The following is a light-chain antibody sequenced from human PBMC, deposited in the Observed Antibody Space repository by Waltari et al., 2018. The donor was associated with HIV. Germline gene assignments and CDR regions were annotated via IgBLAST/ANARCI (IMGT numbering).Light chain of an antibody. CDR3: QQFNSYPYP. Sequence: AIQFTQFPSSLSASVGDSVTITCRASQGISSALAWYQQKPVKAPKLLIYAASSLESGVPSRVSCSGSGTDFTLTISSLQPEDFATYYWQQFNSYPYPFGQGTKLEIK. V-gene: IGKV1-13*02. CDR2: AAS. CDR1: QGISSA. J-gene: IGKJ2*01.